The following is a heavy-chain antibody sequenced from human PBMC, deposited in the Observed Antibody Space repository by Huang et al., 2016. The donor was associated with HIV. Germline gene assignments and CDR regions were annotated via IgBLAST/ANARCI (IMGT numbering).Heavy chain of an antibody. V-gene: IGHV1-18*01. CDR3: ARGGGIQLWLLGYYYMDV. J-gene: IGHJ6*03. CDR1: GYTFSSFG. D-gene: IGHD5-18*01. CDR2: ISVYNGNT. Sequence: QVQLVQSGAEVKKPGASVKVSCKASGYTFSSFGISWVRQAPGQGREWVGWISVYNGNTKFAPKFQGRLTMTTDTSTSTAYMELRSLRADDTAVYYCARGGGIQLWLLGYYYMDVWGNGTTVTVSS.